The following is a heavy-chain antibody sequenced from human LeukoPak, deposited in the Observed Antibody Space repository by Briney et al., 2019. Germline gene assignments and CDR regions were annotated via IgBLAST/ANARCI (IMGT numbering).Heavy chain of an antibody. Sequence: PGGSLRLSCAASGFTFSSYWMSWVRQAPGKGLEWVANIKQDGSEKYYVDSVKGRFTISRDNAKNSLYLQMNSLRAEDTAVHYCARVSSRYSPLIGYLDYWGQGTLVTVSS. V-gene: IGHV3-7*01. D-gene: IGHD2-21*01. J-gene: IGHJ4*02. CDR3: ARVSSRYSPLIGYLDY. CDR2: IKQDGSEK. CDR1: GFTFSSYW.